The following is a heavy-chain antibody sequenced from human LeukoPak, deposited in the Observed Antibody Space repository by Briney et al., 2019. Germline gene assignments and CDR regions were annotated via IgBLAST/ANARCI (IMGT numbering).Heavy chain of an antibody. CDR3: AKGNTMIVVTFDY. V-gene: IGHV3-23*01. CDR1: GFTFSSYG. J-gene: IGHJ4*02. Sequence: GGSLRLSCAASGFTFSSYGMNWVRQSPGKGLEWVSTISGSGGSTYYAGSVKGRFTISRDNSKNTLYLQMNSLRAEDTAVYYCAKGNTMIVVTFDYWGQGTLVTVSS. D-gene: IGHD3-22*01. CDR2: ISGSGGST.